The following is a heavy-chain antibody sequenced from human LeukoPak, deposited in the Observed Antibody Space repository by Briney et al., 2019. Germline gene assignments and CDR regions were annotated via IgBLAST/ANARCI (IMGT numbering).Heavy chain of an antibody. Sequence: GGSLRLSCEASGFTFSSYGMHWVRQAPGKGLEWVAVIWYDGSNKYYADSVKGRFTISRDNSKNTLYLQMNSLRAEDTAVYYCARDGGDYYGSGSYPPWFDPWGQGTLVTVSS. V-gene: IGHV3-33*01. J-gene: IGHJ5*02. CDR3: ARDGGDYYGSGSYPPWFDP. CDR1: GFTFSSYG. D-gene: IGHD3-10*01. CDR2: IWYDGSNK.